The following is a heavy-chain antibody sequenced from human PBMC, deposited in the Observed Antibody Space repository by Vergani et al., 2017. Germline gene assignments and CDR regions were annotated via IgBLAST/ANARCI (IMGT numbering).Heavy chain of an antibody. CDR1: GFTFSSYG. D-gene: IGHD6-6*01. J-gene: IGHJ6*02. CDR2: IWYDGSNK. Sequence: QVQLVESGGGVVQPGRSLRLSCAASGFTFSSYGMHWVRQAPGKGLEWVAVIWYDGSNKYYADSVKGRFTISRDNSKNKLYLQMNSLRAEDTVVYYCARALSSSSGLWGNYYYGMDVWGQGTTVTVSS. CDR3: ARALSSSSGLWGNYYYGMDV. V-gene: IGHV3-33*01.